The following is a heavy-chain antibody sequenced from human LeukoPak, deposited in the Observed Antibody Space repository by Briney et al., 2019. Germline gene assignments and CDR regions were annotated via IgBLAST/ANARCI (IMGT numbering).Heavy chain of an antibody. CDR1: GGTFSSYA. J-gene: IGHJ4*02. V-gene: IGHV1-69*04. Sequence: ASVKVSCKAPGGTFSSYAISWVRQAPGQGLEWMGRIIPILGIANYAQKFQGRVTITADKSTSTAYMELSSLRSEDTAVYYCARDRNYYDSSGYPDYWGQGTLVTVSS. CDR3: ARDRNYYDSSGYPDY. CDR2: IIPILGIA. D-gene: IGHD3-22*01.